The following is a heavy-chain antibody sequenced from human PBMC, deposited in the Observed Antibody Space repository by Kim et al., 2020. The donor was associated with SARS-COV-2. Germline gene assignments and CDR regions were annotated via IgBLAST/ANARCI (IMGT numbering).Heavy chain of an antibody. CDR3: ARGLGITMIVVVNGPFDY. CDR2: INHSGGT. V-gene: IGHV4-34*01. J-gene: IGHJ4*02. CDR1: GGSFSGYY. D-gene: IGHD3-22*01. Sequence: SETLSLTCAVYGGSFSGYYWSWIRQPPGKGLEWIGEINHSGGTNYNPSLKSRVTISVDTSKNQFSLKLSSVTAADTAVYYCARGLGITMIVVVNGPFDYWGQGTLVTVSS.